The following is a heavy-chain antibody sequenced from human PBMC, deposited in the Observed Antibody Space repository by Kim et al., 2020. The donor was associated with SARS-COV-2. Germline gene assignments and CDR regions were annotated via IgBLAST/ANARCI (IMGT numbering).Heavy chain of an antibody. J-gene: IGHJ6*02. Sequence: ASVKVSCKASGYTFTGYYMHWVRQAPGQGLEWMGWINPNSGGTNYAQKFQGRVTMTRDTSISTAYMELSRLRSDDTAVYYCAGECLPYYYDSSGRDYNGMDVWGQGTTVT. V-gene: IGHV1-2*02. CDR3: AGECLPYYYDSSGRDYNGMDV. CDR2: INPNSGGT. D-gene: IGHD3-22*01. CDR1: GYTFTGYY.